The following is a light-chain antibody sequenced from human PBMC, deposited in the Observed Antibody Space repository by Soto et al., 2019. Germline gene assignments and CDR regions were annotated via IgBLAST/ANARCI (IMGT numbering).Light chain of an antibody. CDR1: SSDVGPYNY. V-gene: IGLV2-14*01. J-gene: IGLJ2*01. CDR2: EVS. CDR3: SSYTTSSTVV. Sequence: QSALTQPASVSGSPGQSITISCTGTSSDVGPYNYVPWYQQHPGKAPKVMIYEVSNRPSGVSNRFSGSKSGNTASLTISGLQAEDEADYYCSSYTTSSTVVFGGGTKLTVL.